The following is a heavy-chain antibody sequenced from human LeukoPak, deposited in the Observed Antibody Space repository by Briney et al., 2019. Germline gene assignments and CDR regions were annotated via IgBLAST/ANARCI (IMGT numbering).Heavy chain of an antibody. CDR3: TRACISGRECYPPYYFHC. CDR2: IYYSGST. CDR1: GRSISSRSYY. J-gene: IGHJ4*02. V-gene: IGHV4-39*01. Sequence: SETLSLTCTVCGRSISSRSYYWTWIRQPPGKGLEWIGSIYYSGSTYYNPSLKSRVTISVDTSKNLFSLKLSSVTAADTAGYYCTRACISGRECYPPYYFHCGEEGTVVTVSS. D-gene: IGHD2-2*01.